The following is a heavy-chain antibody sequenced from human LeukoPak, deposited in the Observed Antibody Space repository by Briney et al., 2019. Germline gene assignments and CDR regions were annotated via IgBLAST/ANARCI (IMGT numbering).Heavy chain of an antibody. CDR3: ATEKGDSPDY. CDR1: GFTFSNYA. CDR2: ISGSGANI. J-gene: IGHJ4*02. Sequence: GGSLRLSCAASGFTFSNYAMAWVRQAPGKGLEWVSGISGSGANIYYAGSVKGRFTVSRDNSKNTLFLQMNSLRAEDTAVYYCATEKGDSPDYWGQGTLVTVSS. V-gene: IGHV3-23*01. D-gene: IGHD2-21*01.